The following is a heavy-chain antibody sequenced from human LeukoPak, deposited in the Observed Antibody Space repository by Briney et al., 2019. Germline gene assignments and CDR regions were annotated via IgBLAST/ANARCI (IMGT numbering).Heavy chain of an antibody. CDR1: GYSIRSGQY. Sequence: PSETLSLTCSVSGYSIRSGQYWGWIRQPPGKGLEWIGSMYHSGSTYYNPSLKSRVTISVDTSKNQFSLKLSSVTAADTAVYYCARSPERWLQLLIDYWGQGTLVTVSS. V-gene: IGHV4-38-2*02. D-gene: IGHD5-24*01. CDR2: MYHSGST. CDR3: ARSPERWLQLLIDY. J-gene: IGHJ4*02.